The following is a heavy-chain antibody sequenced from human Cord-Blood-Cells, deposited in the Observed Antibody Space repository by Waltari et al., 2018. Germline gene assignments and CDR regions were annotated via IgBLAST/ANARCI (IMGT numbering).Heavy chain of an antibody. CDR2: IYYSGST. V-gene: IGHV4-39*01. J-gene: IGHJ4*02. D-gene: IGHD3-22*01. CDR1: GGSISSSRYY. CDR3: ARHSTGWLLYYFDY. Sequence: QLQLQESGPGLVKPSETLSLTCPASGGSISSSRYYCGGFRQPPGKGLEWIGSIYYSGSTYYNPSLKSRVTISVDTSKNQFSLKLSSVTAADTAVYYCARHSTGWLLYYFDYWGQGTLVTVSS.